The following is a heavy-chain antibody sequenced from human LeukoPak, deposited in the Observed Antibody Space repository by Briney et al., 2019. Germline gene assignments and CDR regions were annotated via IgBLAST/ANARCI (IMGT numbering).Heavy chain of an antibody. CDR3: VGVGSGATRADTLDL. D-gene: IGHD6-19*01. Sequence: PGGSLRLSCAASGFTFSAYSMNWVRQAPGEGLGWVSSIGAAGGHIYYTDSMKGRFTISRDNAKSSLFLQMNSLRAEDTGIYYCVGVGSGATRADTLDLWGQGTMVTVSS. J-gene: IGHJ3*01. CDR1: GFTFSAYS. CDR2: IGAAGGHI. V-gene: IGHV3-21*01.